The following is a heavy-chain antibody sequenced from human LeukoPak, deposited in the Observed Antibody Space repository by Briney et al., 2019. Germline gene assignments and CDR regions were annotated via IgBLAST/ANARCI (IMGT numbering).Heavy chain of an antibody. V-gene: IGHV3-21*01. Sequence: PGGSLRLSCAASGFTFSSYGMHWVRQAPGKGLEWVSSISSSSSYIYYADSVEGRFTISRDNAKNSLYLQMNSLRAEDTAVYYCARAIAVAPDYWGQGTLVTVSS. CDR2: ISSSSSYI. CDR3: ARAIAVAPDY. J-gene: IGHJ4*02. D-gene: IGHD6-19*01. CDR1: GFTFSSYG.